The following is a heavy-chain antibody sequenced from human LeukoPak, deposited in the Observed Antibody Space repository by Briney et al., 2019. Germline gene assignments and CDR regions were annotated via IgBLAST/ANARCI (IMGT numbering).Heavy chain of an antibody. Sequence: GASVKVSCKVSGYTFTDYYMNWVQQAPGKGLEWMGLVDPEDGETIYAEKFQGRVTITADTSTDTAYMELSSLRSEDTAVYYCATMFSSSGWYYFDYWGQGTLVTVSS. CDR2: VDPEDGET. CDR3: ATMFSSSGWYYFDY. CDR1: GYTFTDYY. V-gene: IGHV1-69-2*01. D-gene: IGHD6-19*01. J-gene: IGHJ4*02.